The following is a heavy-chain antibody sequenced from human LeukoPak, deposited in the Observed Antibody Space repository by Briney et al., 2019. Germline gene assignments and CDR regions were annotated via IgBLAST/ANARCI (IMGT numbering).Heavy chain of an antibody. J-gene: IGHJ3*02. Sequence: GGSLRLSCAASGFTFSSHWMSWVRQAPGKGLEWVSSISSSSSYKYYADSVKGRFTVSRDNAKNSLYLQMNSLRADDTAVYYCARDLYYGSGRGNDAFDIWGQGTMVTVSS. CDR2: ISSSSSYK. V-gene: IGHV3-21*04. CDR1: GFTFSSHW. D-gene: IGHD3-10*01. CDR3: ARDLYYGSGRGNDAFDI.